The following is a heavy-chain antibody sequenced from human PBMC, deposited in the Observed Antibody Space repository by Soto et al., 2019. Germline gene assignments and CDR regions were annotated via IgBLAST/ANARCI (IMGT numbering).Heavy chain of an antibody. D-gene: IGHD3-3*01. J-gene: IGHJ6*02. Sequence: QLLESGGGLVQPGGSLRLSCAASGFTFNNYGMSWVRQAPGKGLEWIGAITGAGGSTYNADSVKGRFSISRDNSKKTVYLQLDSLRVEDTAIDYCAKGHSASFGNYDYFGMDVWGQGTTVTVSS. CDR1: GFTFNNYG. CDR2: ITGAGGST. V-gene: IGHV3-23*01. CDR3: AKGHSASFGNYDYFGMDV.